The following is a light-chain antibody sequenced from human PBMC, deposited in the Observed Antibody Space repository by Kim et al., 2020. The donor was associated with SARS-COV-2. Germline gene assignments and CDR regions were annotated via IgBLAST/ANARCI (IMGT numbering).Light chain of an antibody. CDR2: DVS. CDR3: TSYTRSDTWV. Sequence: GQSVTSPCTGTSSDVGAYNLVSWYQQHPGKAPKFMIHDVSQRPSGVSNRFSGSKSGNTASLTISGLQAEDEADYYCTSYTRSDTWVFGGGTQLTVL. J-gene: IGLJ2*01. V-gene: IGLV2-14*03. CDR1: SSDVGAYNL.